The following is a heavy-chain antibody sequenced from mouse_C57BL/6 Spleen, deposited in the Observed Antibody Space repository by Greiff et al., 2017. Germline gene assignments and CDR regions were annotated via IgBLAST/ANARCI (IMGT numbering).Heavy chain of an antibody. Sequence: VQLQPPGAELVRPGTSVKLSCKASGYTFTSYWMHWVKQRPGQGLEWIGVIDPSDSYTNYNQKFKGKATLTVDTSSSTAYMQLSSLTSEDSAVYYCATTSTGWYFDVWGTGTTVTVSS. V-gene: IGHV1-59*01. J-gene: IGHJ1*03. CDR1: GYTFTSYW. CDR3: ATTSTGWYFDV. D-gene: IGHD1-1*01. CDR2: IDPSDSYT.